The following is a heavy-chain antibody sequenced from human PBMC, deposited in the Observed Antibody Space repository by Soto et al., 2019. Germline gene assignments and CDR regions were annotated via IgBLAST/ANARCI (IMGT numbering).Heavy chain of an antibody. D-gene: IGHD3-3*01. J-gene: IGHJ4*01. Sequence: QVQLVESGGGVVQPGRSLRLSCAASGFTFSSYAMHWVRQAPGKGLEWVAVISYDGSNKYYADSVKGRFTISRDNSKNTLYLQVNSLRAEDTAVYYCARPRRNYDFWSGYYTHWGQGTLVTVSS. CDR2: ISYDGSNK. V-gene: IGHV3-30-3*01. CDR1: GFTFSSYA. CDR3: ARPRRNYDFWSGYYTH.